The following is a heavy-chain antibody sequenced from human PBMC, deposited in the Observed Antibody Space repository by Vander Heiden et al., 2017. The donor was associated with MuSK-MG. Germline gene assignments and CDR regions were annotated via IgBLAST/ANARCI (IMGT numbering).Heavy chain of an antibody. CDR1: GITFSTYA. D-gene: IGHD2-21*02. Sequence: EVQLLESGGGLVQPGGSLRLSCAASGITFSTYAMSWVRQAPGKGLEWVSLISATGGSAYYPDSVKGRFTISRDTFRNTLYLQMTSLRAEDSAVYYCAKDRCGGDCSRGFDYWGQGTLVTVSS. CDR3: AKDRCGGDCSRGFDY. J-gene: IGHJ4*02. V-gene: IGHV3-23*01. CDR2: ISATGGSA.